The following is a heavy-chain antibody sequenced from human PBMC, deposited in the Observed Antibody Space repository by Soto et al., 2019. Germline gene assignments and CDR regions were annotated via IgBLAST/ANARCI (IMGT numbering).Heavy chain of an antibody. CDR3: AREGQGGTVDY. Sequence: QVELVQSGAEVKKPGSSVKVSCKASGGPFSSYTISWVRQAPGQGLEWMGRIIPILGIANYAQKFQGRVTITADKSTSTAYMELSSLRSEDTAVYYCAREGQGGTVDYWGQGTLVTVSS. CDR1: GGPFSSYT. CDR2: IIPILGIA. V-gene: IGHV1-69*08. J-gene: IGHJ4*02. D-gene: IGHD3-16*01.